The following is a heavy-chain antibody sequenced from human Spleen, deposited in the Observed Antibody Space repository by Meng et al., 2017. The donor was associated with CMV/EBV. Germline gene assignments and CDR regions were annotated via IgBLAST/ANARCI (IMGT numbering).Heavy chain of an antibody. CDR1: GFTFSSYE. CDR3: ALLVVPAAYYGMDV. Sequence: GESLKISCAASGFTFSSYEKNWVRQAPGKGLEWVSYISSSGSTIYYADSVKGRFTISRDNAKNSLYLQMNSLRAEDTAVYYCALLVVPAAYYGMDVWGQGTTVTVSS. J-gene: IGHJ6*02. V-gene: IGHV3-48*03. CDR2: ISSSGSTI. D-gene: IGHD2-2*01.